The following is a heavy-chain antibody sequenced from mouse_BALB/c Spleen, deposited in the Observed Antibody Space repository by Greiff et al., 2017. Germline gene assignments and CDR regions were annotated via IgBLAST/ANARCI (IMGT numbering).Heavy chain of an antibody. J-gene: IGHJ2*01. V-gene: IGHV1-80*01. CDR1: GYAFTSYW. CDR2: IYPGDGDT. D-gene: IGHD2-4*01. Sequence: QVQLQQSGAELVRPGSSVKISCKASGYAFTSYWMNWVKQRPGQGLEWIGQIYPGDGDTNYNGKFKGKATLTADKSSSTAYMQLSSLTSEDSAVYFCAREEDDDEVDYGGQGTTLTVSS. CDR3: AREEDDDEVDY.